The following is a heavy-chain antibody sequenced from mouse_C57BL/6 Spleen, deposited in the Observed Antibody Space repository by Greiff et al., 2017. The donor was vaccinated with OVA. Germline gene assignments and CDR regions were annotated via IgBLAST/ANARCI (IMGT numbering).Heavy chain of an antibody. Sequence: DAGGGLVQPKGSLKLSCAASGFSFNTYAMNWVRQAPGKGLEWVARIRSKSNNYATYYADSVKDRFTISRDDSESMLYLQMNNLKTEDTAMYYCVRHYYGSSYGYFDVWGTGTTVTVSS. CDR3: VRHYYGSSYGYFDV. V-gene: IGHV10-1*01. CDR1: GFSFNTYA. D-gene: IGHD1-1*01. J-gene: IGHJ1*03. CDR2: IRSKSNNYAT.